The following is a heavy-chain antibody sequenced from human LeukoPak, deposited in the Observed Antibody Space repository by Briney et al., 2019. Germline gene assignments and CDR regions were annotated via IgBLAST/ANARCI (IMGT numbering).Heavy chain of an antibody. V-gene: IGHV3-9*01. J-gene: IGHJ4*02. CDR3: AKLPATTFHY. CDR2: ISWNSGSI. CDR1: GFTFDDYA. Sequence: GGSLRLSCAASGFTFDDYAMHWVRQAPGKGLEWVSGISWNSGSIGYADSVKGRFTISRDNAKNSLYLQMNSLRAEDTALYYCAKLPATTFHYWGQGTLVAVSS. D-gene: IGHD1-7*01.